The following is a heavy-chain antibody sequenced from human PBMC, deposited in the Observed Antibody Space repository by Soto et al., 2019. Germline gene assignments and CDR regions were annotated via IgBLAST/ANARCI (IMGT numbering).Heavy chain of an antibody. CDR3: ARDMGVFWSGYPEGGFDY. CDR1: GFTFTNYW. V-gene: IGHV3-7*01. D-gene: IGHD3-3*01. Sequence: EAQLVESGGGLVQTGGSLRLSCAASGFTFTNYWMSWVRQAPGKGLEWVANIKQDGSEKYYADSAKGRFIISRDNAKTSLYLQMNSLRAEDTAVYYCARDMGVFWSGYPEGGFDYWGHGTPVTVCS. CDR2: IKQDGSEK. J-gene: IGHJ4*01.